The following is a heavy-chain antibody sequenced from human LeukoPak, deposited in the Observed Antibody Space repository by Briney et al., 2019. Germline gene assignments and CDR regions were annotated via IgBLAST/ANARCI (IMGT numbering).Heavy chain of an antibody. Sequence: SETLSLTCAVYGGSFSGYYWSWIRQPPGKGLEWIGEINHSGSTNYNRSLKSRVTISVDTSKNQFSLKLSSVTAADTAVYYCARPAEYYMDVWGKGTTVTVSS. CDR1: GGSFSGYY. V-gene: IGHV4-34*01. D-gene: IGHD1-14*01. J-gene: IGHJ6*03. CDR2: INHSGST. CDR3: ARPAEYYMDV.